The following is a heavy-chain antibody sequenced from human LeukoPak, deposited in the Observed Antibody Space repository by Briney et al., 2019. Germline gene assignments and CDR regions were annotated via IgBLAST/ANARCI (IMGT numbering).Heavy chain of an antibody. CDR2: ISSSGSTI. V-gene: IGHV3-48*03. D-gene: IGHD3-10*01. Sequence: GGSLRLSCAASGFTFSSYEMNWVRQAPGKGLEWVSNISSSGSTIYYADSVKGRFTISRDNAKNSLYLQMNSLRAEDTAVYYCARSSSPYGSGSYPQGYWGQGTLVTVSS. J-gene: IGHJ4*02. CDR1: GFTFSSYE. CDR3: ARSSSPYGSGSYPQGY.